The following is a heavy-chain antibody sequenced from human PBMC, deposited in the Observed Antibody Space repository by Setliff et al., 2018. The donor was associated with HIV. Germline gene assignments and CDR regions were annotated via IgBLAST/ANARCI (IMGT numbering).Heavy chain of an antibody. J-gene: IGHJ4*02. CDR3: ARVVSGTGYYFDY. V-gene: IGHV4-39*07. CDR1: GGSISSSSYY. CDR2: IYYTGTT. Sequence: SETLSLTCTVSGGSISSSSYYWGWIRQPPGKGLEWIGSIYYTGTTYYNPSLKSRVTISVDTSKNQFSLSLSSETAADTAVYFCARVVSGTGYYFDYWGLGTLVTVSS. D-gene: IGHD6-19*01.